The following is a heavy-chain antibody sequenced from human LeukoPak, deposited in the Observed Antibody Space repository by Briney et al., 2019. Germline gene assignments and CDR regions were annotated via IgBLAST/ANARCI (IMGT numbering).Heavy chain of an antibody. V-gene: IGHV1-69*06. D-gene: IGHD6-13*01. CDR3: ARDRASYSSSWYVGFGY. CDR1: GGAFSTYT. CDR2: IIPIFGTA. J-gene: IGHJ4*02. Sequence: SVNVSCTASGGAFSTYTISWVRQAPAQGLEWMGVIIPIFGTANYAQQFQGRVTITADKSTSTAYMELSSLRSEDTAVYYCARDRASYSSSWYVGFGYWGQGTLVTVSS.